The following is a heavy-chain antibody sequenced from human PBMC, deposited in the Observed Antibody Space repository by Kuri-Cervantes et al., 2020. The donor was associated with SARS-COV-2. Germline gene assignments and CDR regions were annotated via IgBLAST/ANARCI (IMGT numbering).Heavy chain of an antibody. Sequence: GGSLRLSCAASGFTFSSYAMHWVRQAPGKGLEWVAVISYDGCNKYYADSVKGRFTISRDNSKNTLYLQMNSLRAEDTAVYYCARTLGEDIVVVPAATFDYWGQGTLVTVSS. CDR3: ARTLGEDIVVVPAATFDY. D-gene: IGHD2-2*01. CDR1: GFTFSSYA. J-gene: IGHJ4*02. V-gene: IGHV3-30-3*01. CDR2: ISYDGCNK.